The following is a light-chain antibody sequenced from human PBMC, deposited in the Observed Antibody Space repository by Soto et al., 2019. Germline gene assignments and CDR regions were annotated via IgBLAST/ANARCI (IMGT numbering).Light chain of an antibody. CDR2: GAS. V-gene: IGKV3-20*01. J-gene: IGKJ1*01. CDR3: QQYGSSPQT. Sequence: EIVLTQSPGTLSLSPGERATLSCRASQSVSSSYLAWYQQKPGQAPSLLIYGASRRATGIPDRFSGSGSGTDFTLTISRLEPEDFAVYYCQQYGSSPQTFGQGTKVDNK. CDR1: QSVSSSY.